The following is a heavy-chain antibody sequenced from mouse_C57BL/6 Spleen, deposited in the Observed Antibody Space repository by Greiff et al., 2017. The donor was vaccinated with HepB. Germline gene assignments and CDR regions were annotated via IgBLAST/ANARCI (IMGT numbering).Heavy chain of an antibody. V-gene: IGHV1-61*01. J-gene: IGHJ2*01. CDR2: IYPSDSET. Sequence: VKLQQPGAELVRPGSSVKLSCKASGYTFTSYWMDWVKQRPGQGLEWIGNIYPSDSETHYNQKFKDKATLTVDKSSSTAYMQLSSLTSEDSAVYYCAREGYYGSSFFDYWGQGTTLTVSS. CDR1: GYTFTSYW. D-gene: IGHD1-1*01. CDR3: AREGYYGSSFFDY.